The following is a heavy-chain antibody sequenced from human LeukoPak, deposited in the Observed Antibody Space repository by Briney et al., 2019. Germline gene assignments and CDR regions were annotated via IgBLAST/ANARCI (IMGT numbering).Heavy chain of an antibody. D-gene: IGHD3-16*01. CDR1: GFTLSSYE. J-gene: IGHJ4*02. CDR3: ARDQGGVGY. Sequence: GGSLRLSCAASGFTLSSYEMNWVRQAPGKGLEWVSYISSFSGTINYADSVKGRFTISRDNAKNSLYLQMNSLRAEDTAVYYCARDQGGVGYWGQGTLVTVSS. CDR2: ISSFSGTI. V-gene: IGHV3-48*01.